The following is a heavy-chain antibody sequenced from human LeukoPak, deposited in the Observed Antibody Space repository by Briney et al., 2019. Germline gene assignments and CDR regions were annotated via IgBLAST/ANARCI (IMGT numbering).Heavy chain of an antibody. J-gene: IGHJ5*02. CDR2: IYYSGST. D-gene: IGHD3-10*01. CDR1: GGSISSYY. Sequence: PSETLSLTCTVSGGSISSYYWSWIRQPPGKGLEWIGYIYYSGSTNYNPSLKSRVTISVDTSKNQFSLKLSSVTAADTAVYYCARADMVRGVRNWFDPWGQGTLVTVSS. CDR3: ARADMVRGVRNWFDP. V-gene: IGHV4-59*01.